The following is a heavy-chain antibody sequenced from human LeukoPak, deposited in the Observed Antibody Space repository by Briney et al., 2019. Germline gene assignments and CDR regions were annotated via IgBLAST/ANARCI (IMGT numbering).Heavy chain of an antibody. D-gene: IGHD6-19*01. CDR1: VLTVGSNC. CDR2: IYTGGYT. J-gene: IGHJ1*01. Sequence: GGSLRLSCTASVLTVGSNCMTWVRQAPGKGLEWVSLIYTGGYTYYADSVRGRFTISRDISKNTLYLQMSSLRTDDTAIYYCATVAVEGREFFQHWGQGTLVTVSS. V-gene: IGHV3-66*02. CDR3: ATVAVEGREFFQH.